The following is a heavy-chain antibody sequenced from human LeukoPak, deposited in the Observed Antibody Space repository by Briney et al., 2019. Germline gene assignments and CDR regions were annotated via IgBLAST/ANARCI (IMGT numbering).Heavy chain of an antibody. CDR3: AIATDGNFYFDH. J-gene: IGHJ4*02. V-gene: IGHV5-51*01. CDR2: IHVTDSET. CDR1: GYSFTNYW. Sequence: GESLKISCQASGYSFTNYWIGWVRQMPGEGLECLGIIHVTDSETKYSPSFQGQVTISADKSIDTAYLQWGSLKASDTAMYYCAIATDGNFYFDHCGQGTLVTVSS. D-gene: IGHD6-13*01.